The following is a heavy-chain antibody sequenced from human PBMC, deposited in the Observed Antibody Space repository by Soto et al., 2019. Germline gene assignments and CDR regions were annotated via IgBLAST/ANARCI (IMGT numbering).Heavy chain of an antibody. CDR2: IKGDEITT. D-gene: IGHD4-17*01. CDR1: GFTFSNYW. J-gene: IGHJ4*02. CDR3: ARGLYGAYGQDF. V-gene: IGHV3-74*01. Sequence: EVQLVESGENLVQPGCSLRLFCAAAGFTFSNYWIHWVRQAPGKGLVWVSRIKGDEITTNCADSVKGRFTSSRDNAQNTVFLQMHSLRAEDTALYYCARGLYGAYGQDFWGQGILVTVS.